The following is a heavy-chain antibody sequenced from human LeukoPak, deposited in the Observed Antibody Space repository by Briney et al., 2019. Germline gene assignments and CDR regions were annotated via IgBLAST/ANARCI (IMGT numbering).Heavy chain of an antibody. CDR1: GFTFSSYT. V-gene: IGHV3-23*01. CDR3: ARCSPGGDGFDI. D-gene: IGHD4-23*01. CDR2: ISGSGGST. Sequence: GGSLRLSCAASGFTFSSYTMSWVRQAPGKGLEWVSGISGSGGSTYYDDSVKGRFTIPRDKSKNKLYLQMNSLRAEDTAVYYCARCSPGGDGFDIWGQGTMVTVSS. J-gene: IGHJ3*02.